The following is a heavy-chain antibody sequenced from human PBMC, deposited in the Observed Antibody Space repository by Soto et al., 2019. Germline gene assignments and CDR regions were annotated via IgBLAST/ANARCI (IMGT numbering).Heavy chain of an antibody. CDR2: IKEDGSEK. J-gene: IGHJ5*02. CDR3: ARGGRDAYDWFDP. Sequence: EAQLVESGGGLVQPGGSLRLSCAASNFSFSSFWMSWVRQAPGTGLEWVAKIKEDGSEKYYVDSLKGRFTISRDNAKNSVYLQMNSLRVEETAVYFCARGGRDAYDWFDPWGQGTLVTVSS. V-gene: IGHV3-7*01. CDR1: NFSFSSFW. D-gene: IGHD3-16*01.